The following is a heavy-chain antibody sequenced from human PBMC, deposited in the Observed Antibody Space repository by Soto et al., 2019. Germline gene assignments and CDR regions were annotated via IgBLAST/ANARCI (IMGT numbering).Heavy chain of an antibody. D-gene: IGHD7-27*01. CDR1: GGSFSGYY. CDR3: ARGWGRRFDY. CDR2: INHSGST. J-gene: IGHJ4*02. V-gene: IGHV4-34*01. Sequence: QVQLQQWGAGLLKPSETLSLTCAVYGGSFSGYYWNWIRQPPGKGLEWIGEINHSGSTNYNPSLKSRVTLSVDTSKSQCSLKLSSVTAADTAVYYCARGWGRRFDYWGQGTLVTVSS.